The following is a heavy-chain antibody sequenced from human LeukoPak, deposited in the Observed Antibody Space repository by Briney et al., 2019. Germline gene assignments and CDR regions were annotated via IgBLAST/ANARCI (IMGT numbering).Heavy chain of an antibody. CDR3: ASELQPYYMDV. CDR1: GGSISSSTNW. V-gene: IGHV4-4*02. Sequence: PSETLSLTCAVSGGSISSSTNWWSWVRQPPGKGLEWIGEIYHSGGTNYNPSLKSRITISVDKSQNQFSLKLSSVTAADTAVYYCASELQPYYMDVWGKGTTVTVSS. D-gene: IGHD4-11*01. CDR2: IYHSGGT. J-gene: IGHJ6*03.